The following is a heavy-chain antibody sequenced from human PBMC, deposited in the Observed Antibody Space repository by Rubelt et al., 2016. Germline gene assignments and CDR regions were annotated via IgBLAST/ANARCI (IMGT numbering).Heavy chain of an antibody. D-gene: IGHD3-10*01. CDR3: ARLGPGSTSHAFDI. J-gene: IGHJ3*02. CDR2: INHSGSN. V-gene: IGHV4-34*01. CDR1: GGSFSGYY. Sequence: QVQLQQWGAGLLKPSETLSLSCAVYGGSFSGYYWSWIRQPPGKGLEWIGEINHSGSNNYNPSLKSRVTISVDTSKNQFSLKLGLVTAADTALYYCARLGPGSTSHAFDIWGQGTMVTVSS.